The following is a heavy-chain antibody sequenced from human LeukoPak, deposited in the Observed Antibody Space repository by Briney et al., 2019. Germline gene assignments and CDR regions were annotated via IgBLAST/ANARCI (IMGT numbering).Heavy chain of an antibody. V-gene: IGHV4-4*07. D-gene: IGHD3-9*01. J-gene: IGHJ4*02. Sequence: SETLSLTCTVSGGSISSYYWSWIRQPAGKGLEWIGRIYTSGCTNYNPSLKRRVTMSVDTSKNQFSLKLSSVTAANTAVYYGARANYDILTGYPLPIFDYWGQGTLVTVSS. CDR2: IYTSGCT. CDR3: ARANYDILTGYPLPIFDY. CDR1: GGSISSYY.